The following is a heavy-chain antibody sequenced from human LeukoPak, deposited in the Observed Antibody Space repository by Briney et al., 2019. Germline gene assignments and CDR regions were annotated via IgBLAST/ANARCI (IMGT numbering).Heavy chain of an antibody. CDR1: GFTFSSYW. V-gene: IGHV3-7*02. CDR3: ASLAVVTGGN. CDR2: IKKDGSDK. J-gene: IGHJ4*02. Sequence: GGALRLSCAASGFTFSSYWMTWVRQAPAKGLEWVANIKKDGSDKYYVASVKGRFPISRDNAKNSLYLQMNSLSAEDTAVYYCASLAVVTGGNWGQGTLVTVSS. D-gene: IGHD2-21*02.